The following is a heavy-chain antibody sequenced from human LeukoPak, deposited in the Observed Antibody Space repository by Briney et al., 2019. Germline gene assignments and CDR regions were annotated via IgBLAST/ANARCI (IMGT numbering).Heavy chain of an antibody. Sequence: GGSLRLSCVTSGFTFSEYWMSWVRRAPGKGLEWVANIKQDGSETDYADSVKGRFTASRDNAKKSAYLQMNSLRVEDTAVYYCANGRVGSTSYFFDTWGQGTLVTVST. V-gene: IGHV3-7*01. CDR1: GFTFSEYW. CDR2: IKQDGSET. J-gene: IGHJ4*02. CDR3: ANGRVGSTSYFFDT. D-gene: IGHD2-2*01.